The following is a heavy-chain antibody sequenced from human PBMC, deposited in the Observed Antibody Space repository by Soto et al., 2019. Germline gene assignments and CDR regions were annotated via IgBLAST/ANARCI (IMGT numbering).Heavy chain of an antibody. D-gene: IGHD4-17*01. J-gene: IGHJ6*01. CDR3: GLVAKGAVTRGPDYYYYGMDV. V-gene: IGHV4-34*01. CDR2: INHSGST. Sequence: SETLSLTCAVYGGSFSGYYWSWIRQPPGKGLEWIVEINHSGSTNYNPSLKSLVTISVDTSKNQFSLKLSSVTAADTAVYYFGLVAKGAVTRGPDYYYYGMDVWGQGTTVTVSS. CDR1: GGSFSGYY.